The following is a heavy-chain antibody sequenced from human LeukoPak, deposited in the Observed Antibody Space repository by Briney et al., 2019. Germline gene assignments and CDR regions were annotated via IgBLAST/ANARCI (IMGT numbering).Heavy chain of an antibody. CDR1: GSTLRNNI. Sequence: TGGSLRLSCTASGSTLRNNIMTSVRQAPGKGLEWVSSLSFIDDSTYYANSVKGRFTISRDTSKNTLFLQMDSLRAVDTGVYYCGREGYTSGYAGAFDTWGQGTMVTVSS. V-gene: IGHV3-23*01. CDR3: GREGYTSGYAGAFDT. D-gene: IGHD2-2*01. CDR2: LSFIDDST. J-gene: IGHJ3*02.